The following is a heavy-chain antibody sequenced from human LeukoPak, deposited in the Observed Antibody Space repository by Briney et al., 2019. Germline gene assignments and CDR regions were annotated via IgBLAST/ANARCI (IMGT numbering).Heavy chain of an antibody. V-gene: IGHV1-69*05. D-gene: IGHD3-22*01. Sequence: ASVKVSCKASGGTFSSYATSWVRQAPGQGLEWMGRIIPIFGTANYAQKFQGRVTITTDESTSTAYMELSSLRSEDTAVYYCARGDYYDSSGYYHYYYYYMDVWGKGTTVTVSS. CDR1: GGTFSSYA. CDR2: IIPIFGTA. J-gene: IGHJ6*03. CDR3: ARGDYYDSSGYYHYYYYYMDV.